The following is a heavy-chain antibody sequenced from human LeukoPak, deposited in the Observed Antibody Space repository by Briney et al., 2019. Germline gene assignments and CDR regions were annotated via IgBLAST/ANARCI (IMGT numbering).Heavy chain of an antibody. J-gene: IGHJ4*02. CDR3: ARDYGDYLGPFDY. D-gene: IGHD4-17*01. V-gene: IGHV5-51*01. CDR1: GYSFTSYW. CDR2: IYPGDSDT. Sequence: GESLKISCKGSGYSFTSYWICGVRQMPGKGLEWMGIIYPGDSDTRYSPSFPGQVTISADKSISTAYLQWSSLKASDTAMYYCARDYGDYLGPFDYWGQGTLVTVSS.